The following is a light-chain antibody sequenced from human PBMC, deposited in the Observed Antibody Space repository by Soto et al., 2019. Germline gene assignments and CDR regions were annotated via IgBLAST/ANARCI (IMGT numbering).Light chain of an antibody. CDR1: SSDVGSYNL. CDR3: CSYAGNNNII. Sequence: QSALTQPASVSGSPGQSVTISCAGTSSDVGSYNLVSWYQHHPGKAPKLMIYESHKRPSGVSNRFSGSKSGNTASLTISGLQAEDEADYYCCSYAGNNNIIFGGGTKLTVL. CDR2: ESH. J-gene: IGLJ2*01. V-gene: IGLV2-23*01.